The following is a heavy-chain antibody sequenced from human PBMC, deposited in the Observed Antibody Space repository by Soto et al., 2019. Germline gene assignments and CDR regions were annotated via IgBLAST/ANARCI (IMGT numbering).Heavy chain of an antibody. CDR3: TNLHYFGSEF. J-gene: IGHJ4*02. D-gene: IGHD3-10*01. Sequence: GGSLRLSCAASGFIFSNSYMNWVRQAPGKGLEWVSYISGDGRTKSYADSVKGRFTLSRDNAKNSLYLEMNTLRVDDTAVYYCTNLHYFGSEFWGQGAQVTSP. CDR1: GFIFSNSY. V-gene: IGHV3-11*01. CDR2: ISGDGRTK.